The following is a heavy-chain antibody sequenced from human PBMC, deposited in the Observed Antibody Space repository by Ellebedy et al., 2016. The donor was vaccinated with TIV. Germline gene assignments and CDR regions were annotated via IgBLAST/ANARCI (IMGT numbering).Heavy chain of an antibody. J-gene: IGHJ4*02. CDR1: GFPFSSFV. Sequence: PGGSLRLSCAASGFPFSSFVMHWVRQAPGKGLEWVADISYDGNSEHYVDSVKGRFTISRDNSKNTLYLQMDSLTADDTSVYYCASGGGGNNPEFDYWGQGTLVTVSA. CDR2: ISYDGNSE. V-gene: IGHV3-30*03. D-gene: IGHD1/OR15-1a*01. CDR3: ASGGGGNNPEFDY.